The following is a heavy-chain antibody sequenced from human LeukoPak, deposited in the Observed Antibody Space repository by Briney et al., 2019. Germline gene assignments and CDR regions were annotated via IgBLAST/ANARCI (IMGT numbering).Heavy chain of an antibody. Sequence: GGPLRLSCAASAFSLNAYNMNWVRQAPGKGLEWVSSISYTGTYIYYADSVKGRFTISRDNAQNSLYLQMNSLRAEDTAIYYCVRDRGTYRPIDYWGQGTLVTVSS. CDR2: ISYTGTYI. V-gene: IGHV3-21*04. CDR1: AFSLNAYN. D-gene: IGHD1-26*01. J-gene: IGHJ4*02. CDR3: VRDRGTYRPIDY.